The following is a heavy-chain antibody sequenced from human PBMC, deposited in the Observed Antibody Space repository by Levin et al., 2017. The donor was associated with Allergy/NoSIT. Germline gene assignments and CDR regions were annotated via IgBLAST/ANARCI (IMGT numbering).Heavy chain of an antibody. Sequence: SETLSLTCPVSGGSISSYYWSWIRQPPGKGLEWIGYIYSDGTTNYNPSLKSRVTISVDTSKTQFSLRLSSVTAADTAVYYCAKARYSTLFDFWGQGTLVSVSS. CDR1: GGSISSYY. CDR2: IYSDGTT. J-gene: IGHJ4*02. V-gene: IGHV4-59*01. CDR3: AKARYSTLFDF. D-gene: IGHD5-18*01.